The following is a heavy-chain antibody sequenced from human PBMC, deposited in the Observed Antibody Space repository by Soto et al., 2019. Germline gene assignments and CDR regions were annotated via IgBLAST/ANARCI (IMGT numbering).Heavy chain of an antibody. Sequence: SETLSPTCTVPGGSISSTFYYWVWIRQPPGKGLEWIGSIYYSGSTYYNPSLKSRVTISVDTSKNQFSLKLSSVTAADTAVYYCARVPDYYDSSGLNYWGQGTLVTVSS. CDR2: IYYSGST. J-gene: IGHJ4*02. CDR3: ARVPDYYDSSGLNY. CDR1: GGSISSTFYY. V-gene: IGHV4-39*07. D-gene: IGHD3-22*01.